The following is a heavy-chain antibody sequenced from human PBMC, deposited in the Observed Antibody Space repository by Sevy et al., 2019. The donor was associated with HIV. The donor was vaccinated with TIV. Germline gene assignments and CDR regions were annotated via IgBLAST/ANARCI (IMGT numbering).Heavy chain of an antibody. J-gene: IGHJ4*02. V-gene: IGHV4-59*01. D-gene: IGHD3-9*01. Sequence: SETLSLTCTVSGGSISSYYWSWIRQPPGKGLEWIGYIYYSGSTNYNPSLKSRFTISVDTSKNQFSLQLSSVTAADTAVYYCARENYDILTGYYLVDYWGQGTLVTVSS. CDR2: IYYSGST. CDR1: GGSISSYY. CDR3: ARENYDILTGYYLVDY.